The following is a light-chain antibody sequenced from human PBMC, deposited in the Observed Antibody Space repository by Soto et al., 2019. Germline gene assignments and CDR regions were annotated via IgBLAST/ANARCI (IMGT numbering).Light chain of an antibody. J-gene: IGKJ1*01. V-gene: IGKV3-20*01. CDR1: QSVSSNF. Sequence: EIVLTQSPGTLSLSAGERTTLSCRASQSVSSNFLDWYQQKPGQAPRLLIYGASSRATGIPDRFSGSGSGTEFTLTISSLQSEDFAVYYCQQYNDWWTFGQGTKVDIK. CDR3: QQYNDWWT. CDR2: GAS.